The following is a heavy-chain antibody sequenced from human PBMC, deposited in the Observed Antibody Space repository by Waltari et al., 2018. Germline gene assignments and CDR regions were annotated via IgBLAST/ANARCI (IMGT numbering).Heavy chain of an antibody. CDR1: GFSFPTYW. Sequence: EVQLVESGGGLVQPGGSLRLSCAASGFSFPTYWMHWVRQAPGKGLVWVSRINSDGSIINYADSVKGRFTISRDNAKNRLFLQMNTLRAEDTAVYYCASGRYSGNYIEYWGQGTLVTVSS. D-gene: IGHD1-26*01. J-gene: IGHJ4*02. CDR2: INSDGSII. V-gene: IGHV3-74*01. CDR3: ASGRYSGNYIEY.